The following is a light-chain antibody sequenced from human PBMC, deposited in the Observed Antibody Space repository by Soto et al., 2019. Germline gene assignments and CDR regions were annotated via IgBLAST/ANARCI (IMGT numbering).Light chain of an antibody. CDR2: DVS. Sequence: QSALTQPASVSGSPGQSITISCTGTSSDVGGYNYVSWYQQHPGKAPKLMIYDVSNRPSGVSNRFSGSKSGNTASLTISGLQPEDEADYYCSSYTSSIYVFGTGPKVTVL. J-gene: IGLJ1*01. CDR3: SSYTSSIYV. V-gene: IGLV2-14*01. CDR1: SSDVGGYNY.